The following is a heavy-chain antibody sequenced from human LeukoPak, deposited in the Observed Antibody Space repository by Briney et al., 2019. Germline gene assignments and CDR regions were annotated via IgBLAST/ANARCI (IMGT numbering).Heavy chain of an antibody. CDR1: GGSISSYY. V-gene: IGHV4-59*01. J-gene: IGHJ4*02. Sequence: ASETLSLTCTVSGGSISSYYWSWIRQPPGKGLEWIGYIYYSGSTNYNPSLKRRVTISVDTSKNQLSLKLSSVTAADTAVYYCARARWGYDSSGYLGANYYFDYWGQGTLVTVSS. D-gene: IGHD3-22*01. CDR3: ARARWGYDSSGYLGANYYFDY. CDR2: IYYSGST.